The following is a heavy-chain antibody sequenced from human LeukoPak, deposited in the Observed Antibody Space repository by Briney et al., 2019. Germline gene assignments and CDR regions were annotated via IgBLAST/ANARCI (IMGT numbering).Heavy chain of an antibody. V-gene: IGHV3-11*03. CDR3: ARSRSYYPADY. CDR1: GFTFSDYY. CDR2: ISSSNTYT. J-gene: IGHJ4*02. Sequence: GGSRRLSCAASGFTFSDYYMSWVRQAPGKGLEWVSYISSSNTYTNYAGSVKGRFTISRDDAKNSLYLQMNSLRAEDTAVYYCARSRSYYPADYWGQGTPVTVSS. D-gene: IGHD1-26*01.